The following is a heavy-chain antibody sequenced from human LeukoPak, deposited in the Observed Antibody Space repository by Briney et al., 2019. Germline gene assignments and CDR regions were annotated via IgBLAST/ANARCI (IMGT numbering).Heavy chain of an antibody. V-gene: IGHV3-11*04. Sequence: LSLTCTVSGGSISSYYWSWIRQAPGKGLEWVSYISSSGSTIYYADSVKGRFTISRDNAKNSLYLQMNSLRAEDTAVYYCARDRDTAQCVIGFDYWGQGTLVTVAS. D-gene: IGHD5-18*01. CDR3: ARDRDTAQCVIGFDY. CDR2: ISSSGSTI. J-gene: IGHJ4*02. CDR1: GGSISSYY.